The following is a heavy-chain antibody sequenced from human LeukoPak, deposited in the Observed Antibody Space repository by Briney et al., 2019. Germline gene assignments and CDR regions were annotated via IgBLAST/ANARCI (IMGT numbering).Heavy chain of an antibody. Sequence: GGSLRLSCAAAGFIFNTYSMNWVRQAPGQGLEWVSSISTNSNYIYYADSVKGRFTISRDNAKNSVYLQMNGLRVEDTAMYYCARDPSASGTGYLVDPWGQGTLVTVSS. CDR2: ISTNSNYI. J-gene: IGHJ5*02. D-gene: IGHD6-13*01. CDR1: GFIFNTYS. V-gene: IGHV3-21*01. CDR3: ARDPSASGTGYLVDP.